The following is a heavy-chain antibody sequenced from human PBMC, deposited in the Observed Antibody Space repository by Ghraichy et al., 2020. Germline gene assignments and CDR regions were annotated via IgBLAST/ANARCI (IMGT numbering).Heavy chain of an antibody. CDR1: GFTFSNAW. V-gene: IGHV3-15*01. D-gene: IGHD5-12*01. CDR3: TTDLPWRLRVQYYFDY. Sequence: GGSLRLSCAASGFTFSNAWMSWVRQAPGKGLEWVGRIKSKTDGGTTDYAAPVKGRFTISRDDSKNTLYLQMNSLKTEDTAVYYCTTDLPWRLRVQYYFDYWGQGTLVTVSS. J-gene: IGHJ4*02. CDR2: IKSKTDGGTT.